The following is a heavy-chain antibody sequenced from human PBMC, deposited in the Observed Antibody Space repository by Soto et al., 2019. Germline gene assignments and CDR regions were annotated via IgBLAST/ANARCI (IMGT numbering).Heavy chain of an antibody. CDR1: GSTFSNYA. Sequence: GGSLRLSCEASGSTFSNYAMAWVRQTPGEGPEWVSTIGGGDDIFYAESVKGRFIISRDDSRSTMYLQMDNLRVEDTAIYFCAKDSISYNGIYDAFDVWGQGTVVTVSS. J-gene: IGHJ3*01. D-gene: IGHD3-3*02. CDR3: AKDSISYNGIYDAFDV. V-gene: IGHV3-23*01. CDR2: IGGGDDI.